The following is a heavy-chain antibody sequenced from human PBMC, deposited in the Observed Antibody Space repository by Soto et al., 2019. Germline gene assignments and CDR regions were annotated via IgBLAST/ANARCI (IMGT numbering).Heavy chain of an antibody. V-gene: IGHV1-3*01. CDR1: GYTFSTYA. D-gene: IGHD3-10*01. CDR2: INAGNGNT. J-gene: IGHJ4*02. Sequence: QVQFVQSGAEVKKPGASVKVSCKASGYTFSTYALHWVRQAPGQRLEWMGWINAGNGNTQYSQKLQGRVTFTRETSATTIYMELSSLRSEDSAVYCGAREDRRFGERELGFDYWGQGTLVTVSS. CDR3: AREDRRFGERELGFDY.